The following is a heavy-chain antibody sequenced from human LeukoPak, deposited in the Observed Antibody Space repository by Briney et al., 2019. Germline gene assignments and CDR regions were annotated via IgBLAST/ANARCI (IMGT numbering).Heavy chain of an antibody. CDR1: GYTFTDYY. V-gene: IGHV1-2*06. D-gene: IGHD3-22*01. Sequence: ASVKVSCKASGYTFTDYYMHWVRQAPGEGLEWMGRINPNSGGTNYAQKFQARVTMTRDTSISTAYMELSRLRSDDTALYYCARAAYYYDGSGYYLGDWGQGTLVTVSS. CDR2: INPNSGGT. CDR3: ARAAYYYDGSGYYLGD. J-gene: IGHJ4*02.